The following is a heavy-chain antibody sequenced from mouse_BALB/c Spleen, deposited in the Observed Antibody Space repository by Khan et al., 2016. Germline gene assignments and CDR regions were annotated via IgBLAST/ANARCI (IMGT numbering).Heavy chain of an antibody. CDR1: GYSITSDYA. V-gene: IGHV3-2*02. CDR3: AIRGWYGYYFDS. Sequence: EVQLQESGPGLVRPSQSLSLTCTVTGYSITSDYAWNWIRQFPGNKLEWMGYISYSGSSNYNPSLKSRISITRDTSKNQFFLQLTSVTTDDTATYYCAIRGWYGYYFDSWGQGTTLTVSS. J-gene: IGHJ2*01. CDR2: ISYSGSS. D-gene: IGHD2-10*02.